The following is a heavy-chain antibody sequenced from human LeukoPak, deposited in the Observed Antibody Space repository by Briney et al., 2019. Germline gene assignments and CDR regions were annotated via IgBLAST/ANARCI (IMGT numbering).Heavy chain of an antibody. V-gene: IGHV3-15*07. D-gene: IGHD2/OR15-2a*01. CDR1: GFTFSNAW. Sequence: GGSLRLSCAASGFTFSNAWMNWVRQAPGKGLEWVGRIKRKAEGGTTDYAAPVKGRFTISRDDSKNTLYLQMNSLKTEDTAVYYCTTAFSEGNYWGQGTLVTVSS. CDR3: TTAFSEGNY. J-gene: IGHJ4*02. CDR2: IKRKAEGGTT.